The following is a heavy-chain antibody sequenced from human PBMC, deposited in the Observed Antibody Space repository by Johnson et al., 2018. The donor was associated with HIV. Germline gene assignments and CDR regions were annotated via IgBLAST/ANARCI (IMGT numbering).Heavy chain of an antibody. V-gene: IGHV3-11*04. CDR2: ISSSGSTI. Sequence: QVQLVESGGGLVKPGGSLRLSCAASGFTFSDYYMSWIRQAPGKGLEWVSYISSSGSTIYYADSVKGRFTISRDNAKNSLYLQMNSLRTEDTGVYYCARREVVFGSYDNWDAFDIWGQGTMVTGSS. D-gene: IGHD1-1*01. CDR1: GFTFSDYY. CDR3: ARREVVFGSYDNWDAFDI. J-gene: IGHJ3*02.